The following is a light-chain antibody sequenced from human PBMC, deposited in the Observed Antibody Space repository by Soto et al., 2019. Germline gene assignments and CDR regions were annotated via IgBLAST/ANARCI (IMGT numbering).Light chain of an antibody. CDR3: SSYTVSSTPV. Sequence: QSALTQPASVSGSPGQSITISCTGTSSDVGRYNSVSWYQQHPGEAPKLMISEVSNRPSGVSNRFSGSKSGTSASLTISGLRAEDEAHYYCSSYTVSSTPVFGGGTKVTVL. V-gene: IGLV2-14*01. J-gene: IGLJ2*01. CDR2: EVS. CDR1: SSDVGRYNS.